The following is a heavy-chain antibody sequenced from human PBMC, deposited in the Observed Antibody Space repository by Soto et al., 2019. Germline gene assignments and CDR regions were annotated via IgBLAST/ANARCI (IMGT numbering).Heavy chain of an antibody. CDR2: IYYSGST. J-gene: IGHJ4*02. CDR3: ARQDGTTTDY. CDR1: GGSISSYY. Sequence: QVQLQESGPGLVKPSETLSLTCTVSGGSISSYYWSWIRQPPGKGLEWIGYIYYSGSTNYNPSLKSRVTISVDTSKNQFSLKLSSVTAADTAVYYCARQDGTTTDYWGQGPLVTVSS. D-gene: IGHD4-4*01. V-gene: IGHV4-59*08.